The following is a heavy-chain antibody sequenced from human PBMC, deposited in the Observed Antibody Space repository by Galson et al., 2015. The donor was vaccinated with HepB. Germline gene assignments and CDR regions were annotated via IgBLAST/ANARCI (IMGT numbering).Heavy chain of an antibody. J-gene: IGHJ6*02. CDR3: ARGAYGDYNYGMDV. D-gene: IGHD4-17*01. CDR1: GFTFSSYA. CDR2: ISYDGSNK. Sequence: SLRLSCAASGFTFSSYAMHWVRQAPGKGLEWVAVISYDGSNKYYADSVKGRFTISRDNSKNTLYLQMNSLRAEDTAVYYCARGAYGDYNYGMDVWGQGTTVTVSS. V-gene: IGHV3-30-3*01.